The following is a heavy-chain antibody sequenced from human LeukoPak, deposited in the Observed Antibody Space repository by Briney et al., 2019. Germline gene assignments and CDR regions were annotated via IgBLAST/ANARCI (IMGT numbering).Heavy chain of an antibody. J-gene: IGHJ6*03. CDR1: GFTFSNFN. CDR3: ARDLTDPPGYYYYFDV. V-gene: IGHV3-21*01. CDR2: ISSSGYSI. Sequence: GGSLRLSCAASGFTFSNFNMNWVRQAPGKGLEWVSCISSSGYSIYYTDSVKGRFTISRDNATNTLYLQMNSLRAEDTAIYYCARDLTDPPGYYYYFDVWGKGTTVTISS.